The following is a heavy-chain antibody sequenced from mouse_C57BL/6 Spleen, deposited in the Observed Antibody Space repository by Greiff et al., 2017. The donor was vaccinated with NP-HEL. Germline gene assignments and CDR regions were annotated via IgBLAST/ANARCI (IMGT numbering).Heavy chain of an antibody. CDR3: ARTTVVAGGYFDV. CDR1: GYTFTSYW. CDR2: IYPSDSET. Sequence: QVQLQQPGAELVRPGSSVKLSCKASGYTFTSYWMDWVKQRPGQGLEWIGNIYPSDSETHYNQKFKDKATLTVDKSSSTAYMQLSSLTSEDSAVYYCARTTVVAGGYFDVWGTVTTVTVSS. J-gene: IGHJ1*03. D-gene: IGHD1-1*01. V-gene: IGHV1-61*01.